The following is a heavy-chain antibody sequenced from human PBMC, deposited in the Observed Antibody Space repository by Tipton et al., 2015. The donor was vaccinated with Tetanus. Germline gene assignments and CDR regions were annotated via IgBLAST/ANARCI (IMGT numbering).Heavy chain of an antibody. CDR3: AKMDFSRIGLETNFDY. CDR1: GFTFSSYA. J-gene: IGHJ4*02. D-gene: IGHD3/OR15-3a*01. V-gene: IGHV3-23*01. CDR2: ISGSGGST. Sequence: SLRLSCAASGFTFSSYAMSWVRQAPGKGLEWVSAISGSGGSTYYADSVKGRFTISRDNSKNTLYLQMNSLRAEDTAVYYCAKMDFSRIGLETNFDYWGQGTLVTVSS.